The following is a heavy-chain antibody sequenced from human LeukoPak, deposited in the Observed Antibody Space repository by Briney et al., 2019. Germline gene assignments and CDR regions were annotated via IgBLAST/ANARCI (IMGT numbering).Heavy chain of an antibody. Sequence: ASVKVSCKASGYTFAGYYMHWVRQAPGQGLEWMGRINPNSGGTNYAQKFQGRVTMTRDTSIGTAYMELSRLRSDDTAVYYCARFIAAAIDYFDYWGQGTLVTVSS. J-gene: IGHJ4*02. CDR2: INPNSGGT. CDR1: GYTFAGYY. V-gene: IGHV1-2*06. CDR3: ARFIAAAIDYFDY. D-gene: IGHD6-13*01.